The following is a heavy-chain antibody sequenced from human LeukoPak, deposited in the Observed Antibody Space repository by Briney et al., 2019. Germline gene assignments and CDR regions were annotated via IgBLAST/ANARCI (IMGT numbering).Heavy chain of an antibody. CDR3: ARGRPTVTYNLDYYGSGSYYNA. Sequence: SETLSLTCAVYGGSFSGYYWSWIRQPPGKGLEWSGKINHSGSTNYNPSLKSRVTISVDTSKNQFSLKLSSVTAADTAVYYCARGRPTVTYNLDYYGSGSYYNAWGQGTLVTVSS. CDR2: INHSGST. V-gene: IGHV4-34*01. CDR1: GGSFSGYY. D-gene: IGHD3-10*01. J-gene: IGHJ5*02.